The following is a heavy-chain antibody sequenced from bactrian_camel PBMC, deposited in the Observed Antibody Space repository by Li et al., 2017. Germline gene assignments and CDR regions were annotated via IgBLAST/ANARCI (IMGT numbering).Heavy chain of an antibody. CDR1: FGNYC. V-gene: IGHV3S53*01. CDR3: AGDGSVWYWSVY. Sequence: SGGGSVQAGGSLRLSCAASFGNYCMGWFRQAPGKEREGVASISTEGTTTYADSVKGRFTISIDHAKKTVYLQMNSLKPDDTALYYCAGDGSVWYWSVYWGQGTQVTVS. D-gene: IGHD1*01. CDR2: ISTEGTT. J-gene: IGHJ4*01.